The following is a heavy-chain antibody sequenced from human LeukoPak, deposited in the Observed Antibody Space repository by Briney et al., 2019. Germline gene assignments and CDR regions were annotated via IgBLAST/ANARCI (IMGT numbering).Heavy chain of an antibody. V-gene: IGHV3-53*01. D-gene: IGHD2-8*01. CDR3: ARDDGYYYYGMDV. Sequence: GSLSLSCAASGFTVSSNYMSWVRQAPGKGLEWVSVIYSGGSTYYADSVKGRFTISRDNSKNTLYLQMNSLRAEDTAVYYCARDDGYYYYGMDVWGQGTTVTVSS. CDR1: GFTVSSNY. J-gene: IGHJ6*02. CDR2: IYSGGST.